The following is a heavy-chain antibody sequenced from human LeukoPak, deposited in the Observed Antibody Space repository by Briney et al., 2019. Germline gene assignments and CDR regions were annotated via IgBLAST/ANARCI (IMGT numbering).Heavy chain of an antibody. D-gene: IGHD1-7*01. CDR3: AREDNWNYDY. V-gene: IGHV4-61*02. CDR1: GGSISSGSYY. CDR2: IYTSGST. Sequence: SQTLSLTCTVSGGSISSGSYYWSWIRQPAGKGLEWIGRIYTSGSTNYNPSLKGRVAMSVDTSKNQFSLKVSSVTAADTAVYYCAREDNWNYDYWGQGTLVTVSS. J-gene: IGHJ4*02.